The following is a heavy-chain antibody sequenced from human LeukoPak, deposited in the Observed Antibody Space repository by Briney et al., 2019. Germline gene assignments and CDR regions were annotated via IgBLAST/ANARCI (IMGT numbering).Heavy chain of an antibody. J-gene: IGHJ4*02. Sequence: GGSLRLSCAASGFTFNSYAMTWVRPAPGEGMEWVAKIKQDGGDKYYVDSVKGRFTISRGHAKNSLYLQMNSLGGEDTAVYYCARRSGRTVAGAFDYWGQGTLVTVSS. V-gene: IGHV3-7*01. CDR3: ARRSGRTVAGAFDY. CDR1: GFTFNSYA. CDR2: IKQDGGDK. D-gene: IGHD6-19*01.